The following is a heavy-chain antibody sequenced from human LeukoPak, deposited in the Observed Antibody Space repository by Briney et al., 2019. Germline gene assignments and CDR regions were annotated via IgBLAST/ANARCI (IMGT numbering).Heavy chain of an antibody. J-gene: IGHJ4*02. V-gene: IGHV3-7*01. CDR2: IKQDGSEK. CDR3: AREHYYDTSSPLDY. CDR1: GFTFSSYW. D-gene: IGHD3-22*01. Sequence: GGSLRLSCAASGFTFSSYWMSWVRQAPGKGLEWVANIKQDGSEKYYVDSVKGRFTISRDNAKNSLYLQMNSLRAEDTAVYYCAREHYYDTSSPLDYWGQGTLVTVSS.